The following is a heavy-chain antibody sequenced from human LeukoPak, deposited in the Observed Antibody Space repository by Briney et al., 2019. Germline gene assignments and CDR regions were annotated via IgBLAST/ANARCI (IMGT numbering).Heavy chain of an antibody. V-gene: IGHV3-11*03. CDR1: GFTFSDYY. CDR3: ASWLSGGIDY. CDR2: ISSSSSYT. Sequence: GGSPRLSCAASGFTFSDYYMSWIRQAPGKGLEWVSYISSSSSYTNYADSVKGRFTISRDNAKNSLYLHMNSLRAEDTAVYYCASWLSGGIDYWGQGTLVTVSS. J-gene: IGHJ4*02. D-gene: IGHD2-15*01.